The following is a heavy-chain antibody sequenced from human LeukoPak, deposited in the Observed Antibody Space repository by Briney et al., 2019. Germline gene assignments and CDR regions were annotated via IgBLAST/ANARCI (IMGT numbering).Heavy chain of an antibody. CDR2: ISYDGSNK. Sequence: GGSLRLSCAASGFTFSSYGMHWVRQAPGKGLEWVAVISYDGSNKYYADSVKGRFTISRDNSKNTLYLQMNSLRAEDTAVYYCARDYAGVSSSGWYYYYYGMDVWGQGTTVTVSS. D-gene: IGHD6-19*01. V-gene: IGHV3-30*03. CDR3: ARDYAGVSSSGWYYYYYGMDV. J-gene: IGHJ6*02. CDR1: GFTFSSYG.